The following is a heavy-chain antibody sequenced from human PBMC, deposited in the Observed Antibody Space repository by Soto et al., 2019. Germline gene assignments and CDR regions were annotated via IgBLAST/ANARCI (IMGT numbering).Heavy chain of an antibody. CDR1: GYIFVNYG. CDR2: ISPYSGNT. V-gene: IGHV1-18*01. D-gene: IGHD3-16*02. J-gene: IGHJ6*01. CDR3: EMVEKYVTPTPQDV. Sequence: QVQLVQSGDEVRKPGSSVKVSCKASGYIFVNYGIALVRQAPGQGREWMGWISPYSGNTHYASKVQGRLTMTTDTSTSTAYMDLGSRTSDDTAVYYCEMVEKYVTPTPQDVWGQGTKVTVSS.